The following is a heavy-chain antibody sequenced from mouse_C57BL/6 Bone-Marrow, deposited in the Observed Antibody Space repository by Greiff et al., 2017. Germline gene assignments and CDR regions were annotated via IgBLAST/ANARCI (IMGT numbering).Heavy chain of an antibody. V-gene: IGHV1-15*01. CDR3: TRFLFLAMDY. J-gene: IGHJ4*01. CDR2: IDPETGGT. Sequence: QVQLQQSGAELVRPGASVTLSCKASGYTFTDYEMHWVKQTPVHGLEWIGAIDPETGGTAYNQKFKGKAILTADKSSSTAYMELRSLTAEDSAVYYCTRFLFLAMDYWGQGTSVTGSS. CDR1: GYTFTDYE.